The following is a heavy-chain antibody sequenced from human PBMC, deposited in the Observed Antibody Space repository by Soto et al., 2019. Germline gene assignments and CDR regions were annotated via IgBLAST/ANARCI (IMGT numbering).Heavy chain of an antibody. CDR1: GYTFTTYA. Sequence: SVKDSCKASGYTFTTYAITWVRQAPVQGLEWMGWVSAYSGDTNYAQNFQGRVSMTTDTSTTTAYMELRSLRSDDSAVYYCARDRIGRGRISYGMDVWGQGTTVTVSS. V-gene: IGHV1-18*01. CDR3: ARDRIGRGRISYGMDV. J-gene: IGHJ6*02. CDR2: VSAYSGDT. D-gene: IGHD1-26*01.